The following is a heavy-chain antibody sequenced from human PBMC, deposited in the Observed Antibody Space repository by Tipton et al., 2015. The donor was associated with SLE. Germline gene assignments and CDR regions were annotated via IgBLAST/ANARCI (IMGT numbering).Heavy chain of an antibody. D-gene: IGHD3-22*01. CDR1: GFTFSSYG. J-gene: IGHJ3*02. Sequence: FLRLSCAASGFTFSSYGMHWVRQAPGKGLEWVAFIRYDGSNKYYADSVKGRFTISRDNSKNTLYLQMNSLRAEDTAVYYCAKVRVTMIVVVPDAFDIWGQGTMVTVSS. CDR2: IRYDGSNK. CDR3: AKVRVTMIVVVPDAFDI. V-gene: IGHV3-30*02.